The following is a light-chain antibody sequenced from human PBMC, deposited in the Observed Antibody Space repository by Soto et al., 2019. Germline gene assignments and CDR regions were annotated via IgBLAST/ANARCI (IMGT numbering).Light chain of an antibody. V-gene: IGKV3-11*01. CDR1: QSVSSY. CDR2: DAS. Sequence: EIVLTQSPATLSLSPGERATLSCRASQSVSSYLAWYQQKPGQAPRLLIYDASNRATGIPARFSGSGSGTDFTLTISSLEPEDFAVYYCQQRSNWPLEITFGQGTRLEMK. J-gene: IGKJ5*01. CDR3: QQRSNWPLEIT.